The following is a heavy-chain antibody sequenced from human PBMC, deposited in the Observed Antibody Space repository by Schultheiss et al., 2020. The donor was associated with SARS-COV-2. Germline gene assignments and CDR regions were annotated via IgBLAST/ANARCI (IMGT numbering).Heavy chain of an antibody. CDR2: ITNSGRTI. CDR3: ARATEKFDY. J-gene: IGHJ4*02. Sequence: GGSLRLSCAASGFTFSSYEMNWVRQAPGKGLEWVSFITNSGRTIYYADSVKGRFTISRDNAKNSLYLQMNSLRAEDTAVYYCARATEKFDYWGQGTLVTVSS. D-gene: IGHD1-26*01. CDR1: GFTFSSYE. V-gene: IGHV3-48*03.